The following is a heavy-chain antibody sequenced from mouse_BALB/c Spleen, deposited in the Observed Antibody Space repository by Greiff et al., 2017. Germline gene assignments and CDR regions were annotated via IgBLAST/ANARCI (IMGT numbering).Heavy chain of an antibody. J-gene: IGHJ4*01. V-gene: IGHV5-17*02. CDR3: ARNSPYYGNYDYAMDY. D-gene: IGHD2-10*01. CDR2: ISSGSSTI. Sequence: EVHLVESGGGLVQPGGSRKLSCAASGFTFSSFGMHWVRQAPEKGLEWVAYISSGSSTIYYADTVKGRFTISRDNPKNTLFLQMTSLRSEDTAMYYCARNSPYYGNYDYAMDYWGQGTSVTVSS. CDR1: GFTFSSFG.